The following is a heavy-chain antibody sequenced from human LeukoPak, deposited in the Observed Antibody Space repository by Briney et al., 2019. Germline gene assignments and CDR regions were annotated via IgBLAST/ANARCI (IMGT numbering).Heavy chain of an antibody. D-gene: IGHD6-13*01. CDR3: ARLIAAAGTRYDY. CDR2: IYYSGST. CDR1: GGSISSYY. Sequence: SETLSLTCTVSGGSISSYYWSWIRQPPEKGLEWIGYIYYSGSTNYNPSLKSRVTISVDTSKNQFSLKLSSVTAADTAVYYCARLIAAAGTRYDYWGQGTLVTVSS. J-gene: IGHJ4*02. V-gene: IGHV4-59*08.